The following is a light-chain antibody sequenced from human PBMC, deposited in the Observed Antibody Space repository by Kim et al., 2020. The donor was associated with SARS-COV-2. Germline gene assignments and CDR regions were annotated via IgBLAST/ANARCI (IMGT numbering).Light chain of an antibody. V-gene: IGKV1-39*01. CDR2: AAS. CDR3: QQCYSTMYT. Sequence: DIQMTQSPSSLSASVGDRVTITCRASQSISSYLNWYQQKPGKAPKLLIYAASSLQSGVPSRFSGSGSGTDFTLTISSLQPEDFATYYCQQCYSTMYTLGQGTKLYIK. CDR1: QSISSY. J-gene: IGKJ2*01.